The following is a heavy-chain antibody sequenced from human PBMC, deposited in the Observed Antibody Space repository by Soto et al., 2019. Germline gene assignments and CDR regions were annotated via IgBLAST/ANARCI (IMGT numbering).Heavy chain of an antibody. CDR2: IFSSGST. CDR1: GVSINTFY. CDR3: AREGPYSAYNFAHGIQLWSLDY. D-gene: IGHD5-18*01. J-gene: IGHJ4*02. V-gene: IGHV4-4*07. Sequence: SETLSLTCTVSGVSINTFYWSWVRQPAGKGLEWIGRIFSSGSTSSNPSLESRVTMSVDMSKNHFSLKLTSVTAADMAVYYCAREGPYSAYNFAHGIQLWSLDYWGQGALVTVSS.